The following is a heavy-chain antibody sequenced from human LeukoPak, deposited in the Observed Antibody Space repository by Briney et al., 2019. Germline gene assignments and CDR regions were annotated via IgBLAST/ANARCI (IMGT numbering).Heavy chain of an antibody. CDR2: IYYSGST. CDR3: ARLHVDAFDI. V-gene: IGHV4-59*08. Sequence: SETLSLTCTVSGGSISSYYWSWLRQPPGKGLEWIGYIYYSGSTNYNPSLKSRVTISVDTSKNQFSLKLSSVTAADTAVYYCARLHVDAFDIWGQGTMVTVSS. CDR1: GGSISSYY. J-gene: IGHJ3*02.